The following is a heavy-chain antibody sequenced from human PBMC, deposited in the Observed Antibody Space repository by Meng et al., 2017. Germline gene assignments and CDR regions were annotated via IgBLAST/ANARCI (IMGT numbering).Heavy chain of an antibody. J-gene: IGHJ4*02. D-gene: IGHD2-15*01. V-gene: IGHV4-34*01. CDR3: ACPEKLGYCSGGSCYSFEN. CDR1: GGSFSDYY. CDR2: INHSGST. Sequence: QVQLQQWGAGLLKPSETLSLTCAVYGGSFSDYYWSWSRQPPGKGLEWIGEINHSGSTNYNPSLKSRVTISVDTSKNQFSPKLSSVTAADTAVYYCACPEKLGYCSGGSCYSFENWGQGTLVTVSS.